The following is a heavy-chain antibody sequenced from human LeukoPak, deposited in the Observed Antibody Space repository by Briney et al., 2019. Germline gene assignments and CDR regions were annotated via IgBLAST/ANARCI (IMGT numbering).Heavy chain of an antibody. CDR3: ARDDYDILTGRTSPYFDL. D-gene: IGHD3-9*01. V-gene: IGHV4-59*01. Sequence: SETLSLTCTVSGGSISSYYWSWIRQPPGKGLEWIGYIYYSGSTNYNPSLKSRVTISVDASKNQFSLKLSSVTAADTAVYYCARDDYDILTGRTSPYFDLWGRGTLVTVSS. CDR1: GGSISSYY. J-gene: IGHJ2*01. CDR2: IYYSGST.